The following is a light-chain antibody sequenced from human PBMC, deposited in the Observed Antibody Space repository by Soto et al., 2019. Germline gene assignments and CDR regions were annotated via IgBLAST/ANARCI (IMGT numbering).Light chain of an antibody. Sequence: DVVMTQSPLSLPVTLGQPASISCRSSQSLAYSDGNTYLSWFQQRPGQSPRRLIYKVSNRDSGVPDRFSGSGSGTDFTLKISRVEAEDVGVYYCMQGTYWPNAFGQGTKLEI. CDR3: MQGTYWPNA. CDR2: KVS. V-gene: IGKV2-30*01. CDR1: QSLAYSDGNTY. J-gene: IGKJ2*01.